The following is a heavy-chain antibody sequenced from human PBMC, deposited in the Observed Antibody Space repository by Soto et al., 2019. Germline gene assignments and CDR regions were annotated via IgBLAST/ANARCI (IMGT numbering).Heavy chain of an antibody. V-gene: IGHV1-2*02. CDR3: ARDLRPPRQLGPYYYYGMDV. J-gene: IGHJ6*02. CDR2: INPNSGGT. CDR1: GHTFTGYY. D-gene: IGHD6-6*01. Sequence: GXAVKVSCTASGHTFTGYYMHWVRQAPGQGLEWMGWINPNSGGTNYAQKFQGRVTMTRDTSISTAYMELSRLRSDDTAVYYCARDLRPPRQLGPYYYYGMDVSGQGTTVTVSS.